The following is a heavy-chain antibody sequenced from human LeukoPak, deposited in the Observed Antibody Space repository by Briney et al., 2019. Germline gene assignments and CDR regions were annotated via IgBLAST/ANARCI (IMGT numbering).Heavy chain of an antibody. CDR2: IYPGDSDT. Sequence: GESLKISCKGSGYSFTTYWIGWVRQMPGKGLEWMGIIYPGDSDTRYSPSFQGQVTISADQSISTAYLQWSSLKASDTAMYYCARLLRNIAAAVYFFDYWGQGTLVTVSS. CDR3: ARLLRNIAAAVYFFDY. CDR1: GYSFTTYW. D-gene: IGHD6-13*01. J-gene: IGHJ4*02. V-gene: IGHV5-51*01.